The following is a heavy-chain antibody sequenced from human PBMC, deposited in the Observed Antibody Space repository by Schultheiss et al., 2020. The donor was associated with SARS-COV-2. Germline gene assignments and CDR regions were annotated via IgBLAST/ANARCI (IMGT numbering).Heavy chain of an antibody. Sequence: GGSLRLSCAASGFTFSSYAMSWVRQAPGKGLEWVSAISGSGGSTYYADSVKGRFTISRDNSKNTAYLQMNSLKTEDTAVYYCTRPNYYYYMDVLGKGTTVTVSS. CDR3: TRPNYYYYMDV. CDR2: ISGSGGST. CDR1: GFTFSSYA. J-gene: IGHJ6*03. V-gene: IGHV3-23*01.